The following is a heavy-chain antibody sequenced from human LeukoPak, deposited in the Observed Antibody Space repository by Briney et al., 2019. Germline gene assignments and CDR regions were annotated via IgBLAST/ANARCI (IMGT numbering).Heavy chain of an antibody. CDR3: ARDSDEQWLVLDY. Sequence: PGGSLRLSCAASGLTFYDYGMSWVRQAPGKGLEWGSGINWNGGSTGYADSVKGRFTISRDNAKNSLYLQMNSLRAEDTALYYCARDSDEQWLVLDYWGQGTLVTVSS. J-gene: IGHJ4*02. CDR1: GLTFYDYG. V-gene: IGHV3-20*04. D-gene: IGHD6-19*01. CDR2: INWNGGST.